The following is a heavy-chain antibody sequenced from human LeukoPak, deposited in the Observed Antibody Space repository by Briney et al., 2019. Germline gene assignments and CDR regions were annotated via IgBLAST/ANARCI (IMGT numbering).Heavy chain of an antibody. J-gene: IGHJ4*02. CDR2: ISYDGSNK. CDR1: GFTFSSYG. V-gene: IGHV3-30*03. Sequence: GRSLRLSCAASGFTFSSYGMHWVRQAPGKGLEWVAVISYDGSNKYYADSVKGRFTISRDNSKNTLYLQMNSLRAEDTAVYYCGRYFDYWGQGTLVTVSS. CDR3: GRYFDY.